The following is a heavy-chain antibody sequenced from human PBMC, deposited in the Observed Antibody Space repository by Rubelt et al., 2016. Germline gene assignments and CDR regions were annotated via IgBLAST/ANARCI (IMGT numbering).Heavy chain of an antibody. CDR1: GFTFGDYA. V-gene: IGHV3-49*05. Sequence: EVQLVESGGGLVKPGRSLRLSCTASGFTFGDYAMSWFRQAPGKGLEWVGFIRSKAYGGTTEYAASVKGRFTISRDDSKSIAYLQMNSLKTEDTAVYYCTRDHPLGYDFWSGYWGGFDPWGQGTLVTVSS. CDR2: IRSKAYGGTT. J-gene: IGHJ5*02. CDR3: TRDHPLGYDFWSGYWGGFDP. D-gene: IGHD3-3*01.